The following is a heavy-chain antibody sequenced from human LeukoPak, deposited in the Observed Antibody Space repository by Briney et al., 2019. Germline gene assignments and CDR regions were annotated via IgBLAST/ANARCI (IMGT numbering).Heavy chain of an antibody. CDR2: ISQTENS. V-gene: IGHV4-38-2*01. D-gene: IGHD2-21*02. CDR3: AREGSYCVGGDCYSFDF. CDR1: GFSISNGFP. Sequence: SETLSLTCGVSGFSISNGFPWGWIRQPPGKGLEWIGSISQTENSYNNPSLKSRVTISVDTSKNQFSLKLSSVTAADTAVYYCAREGSYCVGGDCYSFDFWGQGTLITVSS. J-gene: IGHJ4*02.